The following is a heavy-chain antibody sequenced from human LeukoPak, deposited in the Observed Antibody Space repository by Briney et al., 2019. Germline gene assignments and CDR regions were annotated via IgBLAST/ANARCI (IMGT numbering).Heavy chain of an antibody. CDR2: IYYSGST. J-gene: IGHJ4*02. CDR3: AGDPYSYGYFDY. V-gene: IGHV4-59*01. CDR1: GGSISSYY. Sequence: PSETLSLTCTVSGGSISSYYWSWIRQPPGKGLEWIGYIYYSGSTNYNPSLKSRVTISVDTSKNQFSLKLSSVTAADTAVYYCAGDPYSYGYFDYWGQGTLVTVSS. D-gene: IGHD5-18*01.